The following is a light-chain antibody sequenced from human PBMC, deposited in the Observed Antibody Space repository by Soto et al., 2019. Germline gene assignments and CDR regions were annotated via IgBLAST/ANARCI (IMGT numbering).Light chain of an antibody. Sequence: DFQMTQSPSSLSASVGDRVTISCRASQGISYLAWYQQKPGKAPKLLIYAASTLQSGVPSRFSGSGSGTDFTLTISSLQPEDFATYYCQQLNSYPRTFGQGTKGDI. J-gene: IGKJ1*01. V-gene: IGKV1-9*01. CDR2: AAS. CDR3: QQLNSYPRT. CDR1: QGISY.